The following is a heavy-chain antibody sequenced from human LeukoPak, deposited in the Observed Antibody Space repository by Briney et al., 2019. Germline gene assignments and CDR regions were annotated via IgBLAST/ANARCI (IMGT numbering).Heavy chain of an antibody. Sequence: SVKVSCKASGGTFSSYAISWVRQAPGQGLEWMGGIIPIFGTANYAQKFQGRVTITTDESTSTAYVELSSLRSEDTAVYYCARVLVAVAGSFDYWGQGTLVTVSS. V-gene: IGHV1-69*05. J-gene: IGHJ4*02. D-gene: IGHD6-19*01. CDR1: GGTFSSYA. CDR3: ARVLVAVAGSFDY. CDR2: IIPIFGTA.